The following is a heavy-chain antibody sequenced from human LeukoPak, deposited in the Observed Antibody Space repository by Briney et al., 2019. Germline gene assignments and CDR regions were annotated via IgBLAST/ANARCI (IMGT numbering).Heavy chain of an antibody. V-gene: IGHV1-2*02. D-gene: IGHD2-2*01. CDR2: INPNSGAT. CDR1: GYTFTGYY. J-gene: IGHJ4*01. CDR3: ARAIVVVPVATL. Sequence: ASVTVSFKASGYTFTGYYMHWVRQAPGQGLEWMGWINPNSGATNYAQKFQGRVTMTRDTSISTAYMEMSRLRSDDTAVYYCARAIVVVPVATLWGHGTLVTVSS.